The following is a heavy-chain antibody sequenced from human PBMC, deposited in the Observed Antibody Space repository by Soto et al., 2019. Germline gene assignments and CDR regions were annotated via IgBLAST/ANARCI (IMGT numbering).Heavy chain of an antibody. D-gene: IGHD6-13*01. J-gene: IGHJ6*02. CDR3: VKDMGQAAVGIRYPYGLDV. Sequence: GGSLRLSCSGSGFTVSSFGMHWVRQAPGKGLEHVSTLSSNGIGTYYADSVKGRFTFPRGTSKNTLYLQMSSLRTEDTAVYYCVKDMGQAAVGIRYPYGLDVWGLGTTVTVSS. CDR2: LSSNGIGT. CDR1: GFTVSSFG. V-gene: IGHV3-64D*06.